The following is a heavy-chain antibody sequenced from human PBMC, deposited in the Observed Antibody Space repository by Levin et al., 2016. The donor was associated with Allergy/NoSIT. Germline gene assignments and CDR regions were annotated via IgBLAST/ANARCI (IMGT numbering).Heavy chain of an antibody. Sequence: WVRQAPGQGLEWMGWISAYTVNTNYAQKFQGRVSMTTDTSTSTAYMEVTSLRSDDTAVYYCARDYSSSWFDDAFDIWGQGTMVTVSS. CDR3: ARDYSSSWFDDAFDI. V-gene: IGHV1-18*01. J-gene: IGHJ3*02. CDR2: ISAYTVNT. D-gene: IGHD6-13*01.